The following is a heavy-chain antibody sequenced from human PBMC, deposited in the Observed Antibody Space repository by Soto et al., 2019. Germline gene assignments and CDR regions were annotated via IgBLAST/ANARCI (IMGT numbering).Heavy chain of an antibody. Sequence: PSETLSLTCTVSGGSISSSSFYWGWIRQPPGKGLEWIGGTYYSGSTYYNPSLKSRVTISVDTSKNQFSLKLSSVTAADTAVYYCACIFSGGYGYGFYYYGMDVWGQGTTVTVSS. CDR2: TYYSGST. CDR1: GGSISSSSFY. V-gene: IGHV4-39*01. CDR3: ACIFSGGYGYGFYYYGMDV. D-gene: IGHD5-18*01. J-gene: IGHJ6*02.